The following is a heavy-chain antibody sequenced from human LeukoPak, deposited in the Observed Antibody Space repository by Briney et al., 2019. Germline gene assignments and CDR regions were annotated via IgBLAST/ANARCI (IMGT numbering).Heavy chain of an antibody. Sequence: GGSLRLSCAASGFTFSSYAMSWVRQAPGKGLEWVSAISGSGGSTYYADSVKGRFTISRDNAKNSLYLQMNSLRAEDTAVYYCARGGAAPYYYYGMDVWGRGTTVTVSS. V-gene: IGHV3-23*01. J-gene: IGHJ6*02. CDR3: ARGGAAPYYYYGMDV. CDR1: GFTFSSYA. D-gene: IGHD6-6*01. CDR2: ISGSGGST.